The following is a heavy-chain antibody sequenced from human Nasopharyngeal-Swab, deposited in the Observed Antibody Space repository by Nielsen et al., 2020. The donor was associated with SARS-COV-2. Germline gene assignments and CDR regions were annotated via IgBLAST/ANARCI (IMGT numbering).Heavy chain of an antibody. J-gene: IGHJ4*02. Sequence: ASVKVSCKASGYTFTSYGISWVRQAPGQGLEWMGWISAYNGNTNYAQKLQGRVTMTIDTSTSTAYMELRSLRSDDTAVYYCARVGPDIVVVVAAAPDYWGQGTLVTVSS. CDR3: ARVGPDIVVVVAAAPDY. CDR2: ISAYNGNT. CDR1: GYTFTSYG. V-gene: IGHV1-18*01. D-gene: IGHD2-15*01.